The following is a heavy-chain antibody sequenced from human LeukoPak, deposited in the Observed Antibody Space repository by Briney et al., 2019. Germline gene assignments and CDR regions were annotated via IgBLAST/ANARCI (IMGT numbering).Heavy chain of an antibody. D-gene: IGHD2-2*01. CDR3: ATCSSTSCYGVPYHFDY. V-gene: IGHV1-69*01. CDR2: IIPIFGTA. J-gene: IGHJ4*02. CDR1: GGTFSSYA. Sequence: EASVKVSCKASGGTFSSYAISWVRQAPGQGLEWMGGIIPIFGTANYAQKFQGRVTIPADESTSTAYMELSSLRSEDTAVYYCATCSSTSCYGVPYHFDYWGQGTLVTVSS.